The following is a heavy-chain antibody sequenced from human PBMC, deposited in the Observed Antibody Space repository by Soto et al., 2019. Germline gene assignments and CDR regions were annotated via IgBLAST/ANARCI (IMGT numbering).Heavy chain of an antibody. V-gene: IGHV1-18*01. D-gene: IGHD2-8*01. CDR1: SED. CDR3: ARYPLMVYAIEYFDY. Sequence: SEDISGRRQAPGQGLEWMGWIIANIGITNYAQKLQGRVTMTTDTSTSTAYMELRSLRSDDTAVYYCARYPLMVYAIEYFDYWGQGTLVRVS. CDR2: IIANIGIT. J-gene: IGHJ4*02.